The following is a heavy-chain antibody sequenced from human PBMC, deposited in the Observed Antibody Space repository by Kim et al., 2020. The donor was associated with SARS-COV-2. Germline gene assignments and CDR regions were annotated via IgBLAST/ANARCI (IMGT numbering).Heavy chain of an antibody. CDR1: GGSISSSSYY. V-gene: IGHV4-39*01. Sequence: SETLSLTCTVSGGSISSSSYYWGWIRQPPGKGLEWIGSIYYRGSTYYNPSLKSRVTISVDTSKNQFSLKLSSVTAADTAVYYCARQQMIVVVPDAFDIWGQGTMVTVSS. CDR3: ARQQMIVVVPDAFDI. J-gene: IGHJ3*02. CDR2: IYYRGST. D-gene: IGHD3-22*01.